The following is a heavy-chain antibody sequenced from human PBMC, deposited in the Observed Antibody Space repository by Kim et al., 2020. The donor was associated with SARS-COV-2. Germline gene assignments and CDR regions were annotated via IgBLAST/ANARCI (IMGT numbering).Heavy chain of an antibody. CDR1: GGSISNSFNY. Sequence: SETLSLSCTVSGGSISNSFNYWGWIRQRPGKGLEWIGSVYHSGSTYDSPSLKSRVTVSVDTYKNQFSLKVTSVTAADTAVYFCARLPHDSSGYVVCWGQGILVTVSS. J-gene: IGHJ4*02. D-gene: IGHD3-22*01. CDR2: VYHSGST. CDR3: ARLPHDSSGYVVC. V-gene: IGHV4-39*01.